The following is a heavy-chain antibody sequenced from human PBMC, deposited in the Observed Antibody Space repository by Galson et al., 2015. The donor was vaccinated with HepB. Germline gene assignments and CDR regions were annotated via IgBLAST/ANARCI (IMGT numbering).Heavy chain of an antibody. D-gene: IGHD3-10*01. J-gene: IGHJ4*02. V-gene: IGHV3-30-3*01. CDR1: GFTFSSYA. CDR2: ISYDGSNK. CDR3: ARGDGSGSYYNGGRGYFDY. Sequence: SLRLSCAASGFTFSSYAMHWVRQAPGKGLEWVAVISYDGSNKYYADSVKGRFTISRDNSKNTLYLQMNSLRAEDTAVYYCARGDGSGSYYNGGRGYFDYWGQGTLVTVSS.